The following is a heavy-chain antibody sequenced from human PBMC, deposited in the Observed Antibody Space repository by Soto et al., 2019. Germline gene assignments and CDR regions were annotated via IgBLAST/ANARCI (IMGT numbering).Heavy chain of an antibody. J-gene: IGHJ5*02. V-gene: IGHV4-59*08. CDR2: IYYSGST. CDR1: GGSISSYY. D-gene: IGHD5-12*01. Sequence: PSETLSVTCTVSGGSISSYYWSWIRQPPGKGLEWIGYIYYSGSTNYNPSLKSRVTISVDTSKNQFSLNLSSVTAADTAVYYCARSGYDYRGWFDPWGQGTLVTVSS. CDR3: ARSGYDYRGWFDP.